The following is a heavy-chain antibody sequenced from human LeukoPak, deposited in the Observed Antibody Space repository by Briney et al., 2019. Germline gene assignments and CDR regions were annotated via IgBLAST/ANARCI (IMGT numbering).Heavy chain of an antibody. D-gene: IGHD4-17*01. CDR2: SQYSGST. CDR1: GGSISSGDYY. J-gene: IGHJ4*02. V-gene: IGHV4-30-4*01. Sequence: SETLSLTCTVSGGSISSGDYYGSWIRQPPGKGLEWIGYSQYSGSTYYNPSLKSRVTISVDTSKNQFSLKLSSVTAADTAVYYCARGEDYGDTFDYWGQGTLVTVSS. CDR3: ARGEDYGDTFDY.